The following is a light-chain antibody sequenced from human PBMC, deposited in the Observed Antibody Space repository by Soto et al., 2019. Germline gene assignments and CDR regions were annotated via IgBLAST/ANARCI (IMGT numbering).Light chain of an antibody. CDR1: SSNIGAGYD. CDR3: QSYDSSLSGSRV. V-gene: IGLV1-40*01. Sequence: QSALTQPPSVSGAPGQRVTISCTGSSSNIGAGYDVHWYQQLPGTAPKLLIYGNSNRPSGVPDRFSGSKSGTSASLAITGLQAEDEADSYCQSYDSSLSGSRVFGGGTK. CDR2: GNS. J-gene: IGLJ2*01.